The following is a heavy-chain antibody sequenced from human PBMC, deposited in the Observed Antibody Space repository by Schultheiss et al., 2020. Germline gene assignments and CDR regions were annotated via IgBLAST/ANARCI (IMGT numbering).Heavy chain of an antibody. J-gene: IGHJ5*02. CDR1: GGSISSSSYY. CDR3: ARGTGTTVTGP. V-gene: IGHV4-39*07. Sequence: SQTLSLTCTVSGGSISSSSYYWGWIRQPPGKGLEWIGSIYYSGSTYHNPSLKSRVTISVDTSKNQFSLKLSSVTAADTGVYYCARGTGTTVTGPWGQGTLVTVSS. D-gene: IGHD4-17*01. CDR2: IYYSGST.